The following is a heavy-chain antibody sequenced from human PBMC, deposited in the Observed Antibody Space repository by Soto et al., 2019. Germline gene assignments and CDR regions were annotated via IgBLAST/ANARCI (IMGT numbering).Heavy chain of an antibody. CDR3: ARGYDSGDYALS. Sequence: QVQLQQWCAGLLKPSETLSLTCAVYGGSFSGYYWSWIRQPPGKGLEWIGEINHSGSTNYNPSLKSRVTISVDTSKNQFSLKLSSVTAADTAVYYCARGYDSGDYALSWGQGTLVTVSS. CDR2: INHSGST. CDR1: GGSFSGYY. V-gene: IGHV4-34*01. D-gene: IGHD4-17*01. J-gene: IGHJ5*02.